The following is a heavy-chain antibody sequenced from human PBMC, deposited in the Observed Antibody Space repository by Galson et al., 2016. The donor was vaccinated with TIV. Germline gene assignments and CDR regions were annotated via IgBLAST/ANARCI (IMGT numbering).Heavy chain of an antibody. CDR1: GFTFNTYW. CDR2: INGDGSTT. V-gene: IGHV3-74*01. Sequence: SLRLSCAASGFTFNTYWMEWVRQAPGKGLVWVSRINGDGSTTTYADSVKGRFTLFRYNSKNTLYLQMNSLRDEDTATYYCAKQETSGSDPLTVTIGLQYWGQGTLVTVSS. J-gene: IGHJ4*02. CDR3: AKQETSGSDPLTVTIGLQY. D-gene: IGHD4-17*01.